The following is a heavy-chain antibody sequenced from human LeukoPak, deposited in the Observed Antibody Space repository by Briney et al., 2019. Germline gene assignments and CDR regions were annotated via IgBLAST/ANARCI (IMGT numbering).Heavy chain of an antibody. J-gene: IGHJ3*01. CDR2: ISASGGDT. V-gene: IGHV3-23*01. CDR3: AKRPRDSTGYYLGAFDG. Sequence: PGGSLRLSCAASGLTFSSYAMTWVRQAPGKGLEWVSAISASGGDTYYPDSVRGRFTISRDNSKNTLYLHMSSLRAEDTAVYFCAKRPRDSTGYYLGAFDGWGQGTTVTVSS. CDR1: GLTFSSYA. D-gene: IGHD3-22*01.